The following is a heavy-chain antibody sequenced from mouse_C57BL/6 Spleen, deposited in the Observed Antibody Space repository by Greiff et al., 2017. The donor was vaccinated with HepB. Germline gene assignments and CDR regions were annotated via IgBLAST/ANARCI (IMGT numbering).Heavy chain of an antibody. V-gene: IGHV5-9-1*02. CDR3: TRGGNYDYDDYFDY. CDR2: ISSGGDYI. D-gene: IGHD2-4*01. J-gene: IGHJ2*01. Sequence: EVKLVESGEGLVKPGGSLKLSCAASGFTFSSYAMSWVRQTPEKRLEWVAYISSGGDYIYYADTVKGRFTISRDNARNTLYLQMSSLKSEDTAMYYCTRGGNYDYDDYFDYWGQGTTLTVSS. CDR1: GFTFSSYA.